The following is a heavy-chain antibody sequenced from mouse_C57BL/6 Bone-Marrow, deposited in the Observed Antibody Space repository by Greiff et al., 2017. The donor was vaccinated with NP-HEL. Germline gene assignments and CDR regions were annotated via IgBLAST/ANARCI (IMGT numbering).Heavy chain of an antibody. CDR2: IDPSDSYT. J-gene: IGHJ3*01. CDR1: GYTFTSYW. D-gene: IGHD3-2*02. CDR3: ARKEQLRPAWFAY. V-gene: IGHV1-59*01. Sequence: VQLQQPGAELVRPGTSVKLSCKASGYTFTSYWMHWVKQRPGQGLEWIGVIDPSDSYTNYNQKFKGKATLTVDTSSSTAYMQLSSLTSEDSAVYYCARKEQLRPAWFAYWGQGTLVTVSA.